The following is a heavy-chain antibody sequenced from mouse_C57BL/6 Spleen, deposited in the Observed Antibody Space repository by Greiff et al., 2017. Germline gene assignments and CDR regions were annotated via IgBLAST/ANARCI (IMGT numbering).Heavy chain of an antibody. D-gene: IGHD3-3*01. CDR2: IDPETGGN. Sequence: QVQLQQSGAELVRPGASVTLSCKASGYTFTDYEMHWVKQTPVHGLEWIGAIDPETGGNAYNQKFKGKAILTADRSSSTAYMALRSLTSEDSAVYYCTRTGLAWFAYWGQGTLVTVSA. CDR3: TRTGLAWFAY. J-gene: IGHJ3*01. V-gene: IGHV1-15*01. CDR1: GYTFTDYE.